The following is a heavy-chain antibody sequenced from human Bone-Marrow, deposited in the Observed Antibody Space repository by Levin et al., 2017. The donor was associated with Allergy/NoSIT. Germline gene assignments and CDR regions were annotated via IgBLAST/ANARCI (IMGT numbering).Heavy chain of an antibody. CDR1: GFTFSSYA. CDR2: ISYDGSNK. J-gene: IGHJ4*02. Sequence: LSLTCAASGFTFSSYAMHWVRQAPGKGLEWVAVISYDGSNKYYADSVKGRFTISRDNSKNTLYLQMNSLRAEDTAVYYCARAALDIVVVITNHFDYWGQGTLVTVSS. D-gene: IGHD3-22*01. CDR3: ARAALDIVVVITNHFDY. V-gene: IGHV3-30*04.